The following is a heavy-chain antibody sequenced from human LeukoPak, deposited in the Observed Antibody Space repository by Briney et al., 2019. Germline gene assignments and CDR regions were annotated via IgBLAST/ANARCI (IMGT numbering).Heavy chain of an antibody. CDR1: GFTVSSNY. V-gene: IGHV3-66*01. CDR2: IYSGGST. Sequence: PGGSLRLSCAASGFTVSSNYMSWVRQAPGKGLEWVSVIYSGGSTYYADSVKGRFTISRDNSKNTLYLQMNSLRAEDTAVYYCARGEATAYFDYWGQGTLVTVSS. J-gene: IGHJ4*02. D-gene: IGHD1-26*01. CDR3: ARGEATAYFDY.